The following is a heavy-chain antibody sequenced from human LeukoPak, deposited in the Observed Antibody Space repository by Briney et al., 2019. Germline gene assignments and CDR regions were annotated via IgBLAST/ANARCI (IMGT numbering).Heavy chain of an antibody. CDR1: GFTFDAYA. V-gene: IGHV3-20*04. Sequence: GGSLRLSCAASGFTFDAYAMSWVRQAPGKGLERVSGINWNGGRTGYADSVKGRFTISRDNAKNSLHLQMNSLRAEDTAVYYCARILDSAWGELGYWGQGTLVTVSS. D-gene: IGHD6-19*01. CDR3: ARILDSAWGELGY. J-gene: IGHJ4*02. CDR2: INWNGGRT.